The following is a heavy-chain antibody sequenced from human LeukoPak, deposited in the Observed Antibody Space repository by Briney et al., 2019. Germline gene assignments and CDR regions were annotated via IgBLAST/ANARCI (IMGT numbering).Heavy chain of an antibody. CDR2: IWYDGSNK. V-gene: IGHV3-33*01. J-gene: IGHJ3*02. D-gene: IGHD1-26*01. CDR3: ARDREVGATHAFDI. Sequence: GRSLRLSCAASGFTFSSYGMHWVRQAPGKGLEWVAVIWYDGSNKYYADSVKGRFTISRDNAKKSLYLQMNSLRAEDTAVYYCARDREVGATHAFDIWGQGTMVTVSS. CDR1: GFTFSSYG.